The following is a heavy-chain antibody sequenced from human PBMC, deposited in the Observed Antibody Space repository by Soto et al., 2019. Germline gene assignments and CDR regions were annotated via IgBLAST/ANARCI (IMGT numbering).Heavy chain of an antibody. D-gene: IGHD3-10*01. J-gene: IGHJ5*01. CDR3: ARYGTRGDW. CDR1: GFNFRLYE. V-gene: IGHV3-48*03. CDR2: ISSSGLTT. Sequence: SLGLSCQASGFNFRLYEMHWVRKAPGKGLEWVSYISSSGLTTYYADFAEGRFTISRDNAKDSLYLHLNSLRVGDTAVYYCARYGTRGDWWGLGTQVTVSS.